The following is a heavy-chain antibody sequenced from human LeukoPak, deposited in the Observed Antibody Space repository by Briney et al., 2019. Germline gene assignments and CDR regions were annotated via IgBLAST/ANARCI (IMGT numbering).Heavy chain of an antibody. J-gene: IGHJ4*02. CDR2: IYYSGTT. D-gene: IGHD6-19*01. Sequence: SETLSLTCTVSGGSISPYYWSWIRQPPGKGLEWIGYIYYSGTTTYNPSLESRVTMSVDTSKDQVSLNLNSVTAADTAVYYCARDLAVAGTNYFDFWGQGVLVTVSS. V-gene: IGHV4-59*01. CDR3: ARDLAVAGTNYFDF. CDR1: GGSISPYY.